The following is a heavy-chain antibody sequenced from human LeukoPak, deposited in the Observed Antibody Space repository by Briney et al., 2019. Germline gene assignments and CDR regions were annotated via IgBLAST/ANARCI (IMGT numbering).Heavy chain of an antibody. CDR3: ARRQGCSSTSCPPDS. J-gene: IGHJ4*02. D-gene: IGHD2-2*01. Sequence: GESLKISCRGSGYSFTTYWIGWVRQMPGKGLEWMGIIYPGDSDTRYSPSFQGQVTMSADKSINTAYLQWSSLKASDTAMYYCARRQGCSSTSCPPDSWGQGTLVSVSS. V-gene: IGHV5-51*01. CDR1: GYSFTTYW. CDR2: IYPGDSDT.